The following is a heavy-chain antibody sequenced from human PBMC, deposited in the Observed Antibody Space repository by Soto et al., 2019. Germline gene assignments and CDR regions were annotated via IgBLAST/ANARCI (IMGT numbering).Heavy chain of an antibody. CDR3: ARQGSGWYEGIDY. D-gene: IGHD6-19*01. V-gene: IGHV4-31*03. CDR2: IYYSGST. J-gene: IGHJ4*02. CDR1: GGSISSGGYY. Sequence: QVQLQESGPGLVKPSQTLSLTCTVSGGSISSGGYYWSWIRQHPGKVLEWIGYIYYSGSTYYNPSLKSRVTISVDTSKNQFSLKLSSVTAADTAVYYCARQGSGWYEGIDYWGQGTLVTVSS.